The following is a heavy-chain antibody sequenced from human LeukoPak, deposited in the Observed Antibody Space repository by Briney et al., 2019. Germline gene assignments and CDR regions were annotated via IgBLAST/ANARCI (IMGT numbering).Heavy chain of an antibody. Sequence: GGSLRLSCAASGFTFSSYGMHWVRQAPGKGLEWVAFIRYDGSNKYYADSVKGRFTISRDNSKNTLYLQMNSLRAEDTAVYYCAKGQWVLLQWTHDAFDIWGQGTMVTVSS. V-gene: IGHV3-30*02. J-gene: IGHJ3*02. CDR3: AKGQWVLLQWTHDAFDI. CDR1: GFTFSSYG. CDR2: IRYDGSNK. D-gene: IGHD1-26*01.